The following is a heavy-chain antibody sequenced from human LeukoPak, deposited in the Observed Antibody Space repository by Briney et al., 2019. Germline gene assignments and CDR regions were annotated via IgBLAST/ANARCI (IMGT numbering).Heavy chain of an antibody. J-gene: IGHJ4*02. CDR3: VKDQTYYYDSSGYL. CDR2: ISSSSSYI. Sequence: GGSLRLSCAASGFTFSSYSMNWVRQAPGKGLEWVSSISSSSSYIYYADSVKGRFTISRDNSKNTLYLQMNSLRVEDTAVYYCVKDQTYYYDSSGYLWGQGALVTVSS. V-gene: IGHV3-21*04. CDR1: GFTFSSYS. D-gene: IGHD3-22*01.